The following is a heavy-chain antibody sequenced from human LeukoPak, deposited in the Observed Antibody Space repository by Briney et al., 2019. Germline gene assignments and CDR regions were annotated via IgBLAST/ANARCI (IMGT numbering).Heavy chain of an antibody. CDR3: SRPKYSSSWYTLDY. J-gene: IGHJ4*02. CDR2: IYPGDYDT. D-gene: IGHD6-13*01. CDR1: GYRFTSYW. Sequence: GGSLKISFKGFGYRFTSYWIGWGRPMPGKGLECRGIIYPGDYDTRYSPYFQGQVTISPDKSLNTAFLPCNRPEAPAHALYFCSRPKYSSSWYTLDYWGQGTLGTVSS. V-gene: IGHV5-51*01.